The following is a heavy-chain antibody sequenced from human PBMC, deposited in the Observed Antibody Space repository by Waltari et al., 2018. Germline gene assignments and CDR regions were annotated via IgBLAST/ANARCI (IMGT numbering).Heavy chain of an antibody. V-gene: IGHV3-48*01. CDR3: ARGETYCGGDCIPLGFDP. CDR2: ISSSSSTI. Sequence: EVQLVESGGGLVQPGGSLRLSCAASGFTFSSYSMNWVRQAPGKGLEWVSYISSSSSTIYYADSVKGRFTISRDNAKNSLYLQMNSLRAEDTAVYYCARGETYCGGDCIPLGFDPWGQGTLVTVSS. CDR1: GFTFSSYS. D-gene: IGHD2-21*01. J-gene: IGHJ5*02.